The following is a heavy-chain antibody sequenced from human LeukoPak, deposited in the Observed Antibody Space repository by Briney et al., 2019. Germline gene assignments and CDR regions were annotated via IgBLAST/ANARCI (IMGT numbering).Heavy chain of an antibody. Sequence: PSETLSLTCAVSGYSISSGYYWGWIRQPPGKGLEWIGSIYHSGSTYYSPSLKSRVTISVDTSKNQFSLKLSSVTAADTAVYYCASNPNCSSASCYVWPSYNWSDPWGQGTLVTVSS. CDR1: GYSISSGYY. CDR2: IYHSGST. CDR3: ASNPNCSSASCYVWPSYNWSDP. D-gene: IGHD2-2*01. J-gene: IGHJ5*02. V-gene: IGHV4-38-2*01.